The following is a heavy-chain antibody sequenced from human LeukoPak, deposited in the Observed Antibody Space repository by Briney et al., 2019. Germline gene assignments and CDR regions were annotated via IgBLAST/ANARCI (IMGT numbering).Heavy chain of an antibody. CDR1: GFTFSGYA. D-gene: IGHD3-3*01. V-gene: IGHV3-21*01. Sequence: GGSLRLSCEASGFTFSGYAMSWVRQAPGKGLEWVSSISSSSSYIYYADSVKGRFTISRDNAKNSLYLQMNSLRAEDTAVYYCARGLFGVVNYYYYGMDVWGQGTTVTVSS. CDR3: ARGLFGVVNYYYYGMDV. J-gene: IGHJ6*02. CDR2: ISSSSSYI.